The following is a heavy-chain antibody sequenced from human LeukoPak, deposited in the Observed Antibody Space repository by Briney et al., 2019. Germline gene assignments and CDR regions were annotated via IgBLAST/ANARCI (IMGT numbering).Heavy chain of an antibody. D-gene: IGHD5-18*01. J-gene: IGHJ6*03. CDR3: TREKEAYNFGLAYYYYYMDV. Sequence: KVSCKAFGYTFTSNYMHWVRQAPGKGLEWVGQIGSGAKSYATAYAASVKGRFTISRDDSKNTAYLQMNSLQTEDTAVYYCTREKEAYNFGLAYYYYYMDVWGKGTTVTVSS. CDR1: GYTFTSNY. V-gene: IGHV3-73*01. CDR2: IGSGAKSYAT.